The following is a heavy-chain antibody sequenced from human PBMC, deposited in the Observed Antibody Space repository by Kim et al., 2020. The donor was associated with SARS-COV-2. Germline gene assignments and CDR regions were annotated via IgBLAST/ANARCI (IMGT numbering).Heavy chain of an antibody. CDR1: GGSISSYY. J-gene: IGHJ5*02. CDR2: IYYSGST. CDR3: ARTYYYGSGSTNWFDP. Sequence: SETLSLTCTVSGGSISSYYWSWIRQPPGKGLEWIGYIYYSGSTNYNPSLKSRVTISVDTSKNHFSLKLSSVTAADTAVYYCARTYYYGSGSTNWFDPWGQGTLVTVSS. D-gene: IGHD3-10*01. V-gene: IGHV4-59*01.